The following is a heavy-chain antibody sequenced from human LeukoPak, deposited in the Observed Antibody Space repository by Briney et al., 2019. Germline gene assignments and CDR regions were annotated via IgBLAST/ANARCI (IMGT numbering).Heavy chain of an antibody. CDR3: ARDKRMDIVVVPAASPKLQNDY. CDR1: GFTFSSYA. Sequence: QAGGSLRLSCAASGFTFSSYAMHWVRQAPGKGLEWVAVISYDGSNKCYADSVKGRFTISRDNSKNTLYLQMNSLRAEDTAVYYCARDKRMDIVVVPAASPKLQNDYWGQGTLVTVSS. CDR2: ISYDGSNK. D-gene: IGHD2-2*03. J-gene: IGHJ4*02. V-gene: IGHV3-30*04.